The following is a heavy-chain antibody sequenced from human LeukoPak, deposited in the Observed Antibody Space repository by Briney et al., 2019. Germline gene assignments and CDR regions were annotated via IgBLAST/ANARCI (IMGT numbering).Heavy chain of an antibody. CDR3: ATGLAYCGGDCFNYFDY. CDR2: FDPEDGET. Sequence: ASVKVPCKVSGYTLTELSMHWVRQAPGKGLEWMGGFDPEDGETIYAQKFQGRVTMTEDTSTDTAYMELSGLRSEDTAVYYCATGLAYCGGDCFNYFDYWGQGTLVTVSS. V-gene: IGHV1-24*01. CDR1: GYTLTELS. D-gene: IGHD2-21*02. J-gene: IGHJ4*02.